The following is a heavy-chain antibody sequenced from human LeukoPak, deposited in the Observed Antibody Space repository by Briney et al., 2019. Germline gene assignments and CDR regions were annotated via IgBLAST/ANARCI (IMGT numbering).Heavy chain of an antibody. CDR3: AKDLHYDFWSGSDY. Sequence: GGSLRLSCAASGFTFSSYAMSWVRQAPGKGLEWVSATSGSGGSTYYANSVKGRFTISRDNSKNTLYLQMISLRGEDTALYYCAKDLHYDFWSGSDYWGQGTLVTVSS. D-gene: IGHD3-3*01. V-gene: IGHV3-23*01. CDR2: TSGSGGST. J-gene: IGHJ4*02. CDR1: GFTFSSYA.